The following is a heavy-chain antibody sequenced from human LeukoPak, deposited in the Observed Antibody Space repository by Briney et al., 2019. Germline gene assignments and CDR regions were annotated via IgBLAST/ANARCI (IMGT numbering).Heavy chain of an antibody. CDR1: GGSISSGSYY. V-gene: IGHV4-61*02. CDR3: ARDLYDYVWGSYRDNWFDP. CDR2: IYTSGST. D-gene: IGHD3-16*02. Sequence: SETLSLTCTVSGGSISSGSYYWSWIRQPAGKGLEWIGRIYTSGSTNYNPSPKSRVTISVDTSKSQFSLKLSSVTAADTAVYYCARDLYDYVWGSYRDNWFDPWGQGTLVTVSS. J-gene: IGHJ5*02.